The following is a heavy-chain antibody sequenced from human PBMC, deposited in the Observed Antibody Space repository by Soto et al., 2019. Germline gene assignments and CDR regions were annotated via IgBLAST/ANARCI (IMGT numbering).Heavy chain of an antibody. Sequence: GGSLRLSCAASGFTVSNNYMSWVRQAPGKGLEWVSVFDRGGSTYYADSVKGRFTISRDIPKNTLYLQLNSLRAEDTAVYYCLRGNSGYGNFDYWGQGTRVTVSS. V-gene: IGHV3-53*01. CDR3: LRGNSGYGNFDY. CDR2: FDRGGST. D-gene: IGHD5-12*01. CDR1: GFTVSNNY. J-gene: IGHJ4*02.